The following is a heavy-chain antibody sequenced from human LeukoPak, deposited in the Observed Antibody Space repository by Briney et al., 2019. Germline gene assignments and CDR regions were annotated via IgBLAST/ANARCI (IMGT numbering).Heavy chain of an antibody. Sequence: SETLSLTCAVYGGSFSGYYWSWIRQPPGKGLEWIGEINHSGSTNYNPSLKSRVTISVDTSKNQFSLKLSSVTAADTAVYYCARLSTDRKIYYYYYYMDVWGKGPTVTISS. CDR3: ARLSTDRKIYYYYYYMDV. CDR2: INHSGST. V-gene: IGHV4-34*01. J-gene: IGHJ6*03. CDR1: GGSFSGYY.